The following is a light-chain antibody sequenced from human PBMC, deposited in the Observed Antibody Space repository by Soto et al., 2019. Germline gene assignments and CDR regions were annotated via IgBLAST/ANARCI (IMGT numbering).Light chain of an antibody. CDR2: NND. CDR3: AAWDDSLSVRYV. CDR1: SSNIGSNF. J-gene: IGLJ1*01. V-gene: IGLV1-47*02. Sequence: QSVLTQPPSASGTPGQRVTISCSGSSSNIGSNFVYWYQQRPGTAPRLLIYNNDQRPSGVPDRFSGSKSGTSASLAISGLRSEDEADYYCAAWDDSLSVRYVFGTGNKVTVL.